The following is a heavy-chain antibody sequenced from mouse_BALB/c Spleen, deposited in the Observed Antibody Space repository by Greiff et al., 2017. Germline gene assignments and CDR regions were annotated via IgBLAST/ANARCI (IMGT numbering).Heavy chain of an antibody. D-gene: IGHD4-1*01. CDR2: INPGSGGT. V-gene: IGHV1-54*01. CDR1: GYAFTNYL. CDR3: ARYPGPYAMDY. Sequence: QVQLQQSGAELVRPGTSVKVSCKASGYAFTNYLIEWVKQRPGQGLEWIGVINPGSGGTNYNEKFKGKATLTADKSSSTAYMQLSSLTSDDSAVYFCARYPGPYAMDYWGQGTSVTVSS. J-gene: IGHJ4*01.